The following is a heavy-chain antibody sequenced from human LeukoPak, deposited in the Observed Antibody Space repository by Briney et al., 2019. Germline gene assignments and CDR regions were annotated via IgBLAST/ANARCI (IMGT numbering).Heavy chain of an antibody. CDR2: IVVGSGNT. CDR1: GFTFTSSA. Sequence: SVKVSCKASGFTFTSSAMQWVRQARGQRLEWIGWIVVGSGNTNYAQKFQERVTITRDMSTSTAHMELSSLRSEDTAVYYCASITMVRGVPTNFDYWGQGTLVTVSS. CDR3: ASITMVRGVPTNFDY. J-gene: IGHJ4*02. D-gene: IGHD3-10*01. V-gene: IGHV1-58*02.